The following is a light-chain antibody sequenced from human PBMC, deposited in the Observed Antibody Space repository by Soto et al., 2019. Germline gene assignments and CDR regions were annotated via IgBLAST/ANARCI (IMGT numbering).Light chain of an antibody. CDR3: HQYGSSTLFT. J-gene: IGKJ3*01. Sequence: DIVLTQSPGTLSLSPGERATLSCRASQSVSSSYLAWYQQKPGQAPSLLIYGASSRATGIPDRFSGSGSGTDFTVTISRLEPEDFAVYYCHQYGSSTLFTFGPGTKVDIK. CDR1: QSVSSSY. V-gene: IGKV3-20*01. CDR2: GAS.